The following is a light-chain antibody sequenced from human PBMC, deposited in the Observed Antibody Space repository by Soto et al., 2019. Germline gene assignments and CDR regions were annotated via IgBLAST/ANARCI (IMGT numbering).Light chain of an antibody. CDR2: DVS. Sequence: EIELTQSPGTLSLSPWERVTLSCRASQSVSSSYLAWYQQKPGQAPRLLIYDVSNRATDIPARFSGSGSGTDFTLTISSLEPEDLAVYYCQQRSNWPRTFGQGTKVDIK. J-gene: IGKJ1*01. CDR3: QQRSNWPRT. V-gene: IGKV3D-20*02. CDR1: QSVSSSY.